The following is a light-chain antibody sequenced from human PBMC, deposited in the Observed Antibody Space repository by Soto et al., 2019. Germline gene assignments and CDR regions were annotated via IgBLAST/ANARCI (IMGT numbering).Light chain of an antibody. V-gene: IGKV3-20*01. Sequence: EVVLTQSPGPLSLSPGERATLSCRASQSVSNDYLAWYQQKPGQAPRLLIHGASSRAIGIPDRFSGGGSGTDFTLTISRLEPEDFAVYYCQHYGISVPITFGPGTKVDL. CDR1: QSVSNDY. J-gene: IGKJ3*01. CDR2: GAS. CDR3: QHYGISVPIT.